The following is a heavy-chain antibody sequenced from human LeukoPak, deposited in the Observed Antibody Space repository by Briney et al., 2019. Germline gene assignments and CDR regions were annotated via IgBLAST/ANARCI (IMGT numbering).Heavy chain of an antibody. CDR2: IYYSGST. V-gene: IGHV4-39*07. D-gene: IGHD4-23*01. Sequence: SETLSLTRTVSGGSISSSSYYWGWIRQPPGKGLEWIGSIYYSGSTYYNPSLKSRVTISVDTSKNQFSLKLSSVTAADTAVYYCARVAWDYGGNYYFDYWGQGTLVTVSS. J-gene: IGHJ4*02. CDR3: ARVAWDYGGNYYFDY. CDR1: GGSISSSSYY.